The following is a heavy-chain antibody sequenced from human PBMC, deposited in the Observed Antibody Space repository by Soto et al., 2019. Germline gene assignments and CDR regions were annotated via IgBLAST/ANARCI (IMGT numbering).Heavy chain of an antibody. CDR1: GGSLSNYY. CDR3: ARDRYCSGGSCYDDALDI. D-gene: IGHD2-15*01. J-gene: IGHJ3*02. V-gene: IGHV4-59*01. CDR2: IYYSGST. Sequence: PLETLSLTYTVSGGSLSNYYWSWIRQPPGKGLEWIGYIYYSGSTNYNPSLKSRVTISVDTSKNQFSLKLSSVTAADTAVYYCARDRYCSGGSCYDDALDICGQGTRVS.